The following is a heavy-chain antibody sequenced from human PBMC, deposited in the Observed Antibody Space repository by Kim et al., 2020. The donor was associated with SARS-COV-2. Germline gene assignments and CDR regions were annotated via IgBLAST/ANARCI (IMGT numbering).Heavy chain of an antibody. CDR2: ISYDGSNK. CDR3: AKDRNQLLYEFDY. D-gene: IGHD2-2*02. CDR1: GFTFSSYG. Sequence: GGSLRLSCAGSGFTFSSYGMHWVRQAPGKGLEWVAVISYDGSNKYYADSVKGRFTISRDNSKKTLYLQMNSLRAEDTAVYYCAKDRNQLLYEFDYWGQGTLVTVSS. J-gene: IGHJ4*02. V-gene: IGHV3-30*18.